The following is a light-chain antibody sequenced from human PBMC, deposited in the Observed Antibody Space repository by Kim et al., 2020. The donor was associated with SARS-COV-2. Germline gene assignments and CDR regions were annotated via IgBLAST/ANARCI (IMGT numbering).Light chain of an antibody. Sequence: GKSVTISCTGTSNDIGSYKCVSWYQQHPGKAPKLIIFDVSERSTGVPDRFSGSQSANTASLTISGLQPEDESDYYCCSYAGSYTFVFGGGTQLTVL. CDR2: DVS. CDR3: CSYAGSYTFV. CDR1: SNDIGSYKC. V-gene: IGLV2-11*03. J-gene: IGLJ3*02.